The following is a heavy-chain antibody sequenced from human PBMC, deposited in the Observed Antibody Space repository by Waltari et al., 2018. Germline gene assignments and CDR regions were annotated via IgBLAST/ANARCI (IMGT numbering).Heavy chain of an antibody. J-gene: IGHJ4*02. V-gene: IGHV4-38-2*01. D-gene: IGHD4-17*01. CDR1: GFSITSGYY. CDR3: ATATTAHFDF. Sequence: QLQLQESGPGLVKPSATLSLTCAVSGFSITSGYYWHWIRQPPGKGLEWVGTIYYSGTTYYTPSLQSRVSISVDTSKNEFSLTLTSVTAADTAVYYCATATTAHFDFWGQGSLVTVSS. CDR2: IYYSGTT.